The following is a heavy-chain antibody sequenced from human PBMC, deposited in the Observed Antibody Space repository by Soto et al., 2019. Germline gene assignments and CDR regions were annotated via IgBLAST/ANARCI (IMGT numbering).Heavy chain of an antibody. CDR3: AKDLWSSTTHYGMDV. V-gene: IGHV3-74*01. Sequence: GGSLRLSCAASGFTFSSYWMHWVRQAPGKGLVWVSRINSNGSSTNYADSVKGRFTISRDNSKNTLYLQMNSLRVEDTAVYYCAKDLWSSTTHYGMDVWGQGTTVTVSS. J-gene: IGHJ6*02. D-gene: IGHD6-13*01. CDR2: INSNGSST. CDR1: GFTFSSYW.